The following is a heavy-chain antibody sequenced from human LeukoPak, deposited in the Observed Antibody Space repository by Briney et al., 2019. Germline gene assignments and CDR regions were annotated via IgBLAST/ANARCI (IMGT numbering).Heavy chain of an antibody. CDR3: ACSMVRGVGYYGMDV. CDR2: IYHSGST. J-gene: IGHJ6*02. D-gene: IGHD3-10*01. V-gene: IGHV4-4*02. CDR1: GGSISSSNW. Sequence: SGTLSLTCAVSGGSISSSNWWSWVRQPPGKGLEWIGEIYHSGSTNYNPSLKSRVTISVDKSKNQFSLKLSSVTAADTAVYYCACSMVRGVGYYGMDVWGQGTTVTVSS.